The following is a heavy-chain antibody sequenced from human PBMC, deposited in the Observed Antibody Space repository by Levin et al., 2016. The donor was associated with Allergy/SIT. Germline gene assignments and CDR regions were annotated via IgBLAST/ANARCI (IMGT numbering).Heavy chain of an antibody. CDR1: GFTVSSNY. V-gene: IGHV3-53*04. J-gene: IGHJ6*02. CDR2: IYSGGST. Sequence: GGSLRLSCAASGFTVSSNYMSWVRQAPGKGLEWVSVIYSGGSTYYADSVKGRFTISRHNSKNTLYLQMNSLRAEDTAVYYCARDQIGQLERRSYGMDVWGQGTTVTVSS. CDR3: ARDQIGQLERRSYGMDV. D-gene: IGHD1-1*01.